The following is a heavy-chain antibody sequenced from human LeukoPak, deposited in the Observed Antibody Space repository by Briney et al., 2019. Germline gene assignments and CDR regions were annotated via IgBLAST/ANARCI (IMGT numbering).Heavy chain of an antibody. CDR3: ARDAPDGGVSKFDY. D-gene: IGHD3-3*01. V-gene: IGHV7-4-1*02. CDR1: GYTFTQFA. J-gene: IGHJ4*02. Sequence: ASVKVSCKTSGYTFTQFAINWMRQAPGQGLEWMGWINMYTGNPTYDQGFTGRFVFSLDTSVSTAYLQISSLKAEDTAVYHCARDAPDGGVSKFDYWGQGTLVTVSS. CDR2: INMYTGNP.